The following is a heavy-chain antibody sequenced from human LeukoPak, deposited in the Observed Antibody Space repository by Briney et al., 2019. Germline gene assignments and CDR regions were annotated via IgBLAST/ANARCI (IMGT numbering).Heavy chain of an antibody. D-gene: IGHD2-15*01. CDR1: GYTFTGYY. CDR3: ARDEGIGGGSCYY. J-gene: IGHJ4*02. V-gene: IGHV1-2*02. CDR2: INPNSGGT. Sequence: ASVKVSCRASGYTFTGYYMHWVRQAPGQGLEWMGWINPNSGGTNYAQKFQGRVTMTRDTSISTAYMELSRLRSDDTAVYYCARDEGIGGGSCYYWGQGTLVTVSS.